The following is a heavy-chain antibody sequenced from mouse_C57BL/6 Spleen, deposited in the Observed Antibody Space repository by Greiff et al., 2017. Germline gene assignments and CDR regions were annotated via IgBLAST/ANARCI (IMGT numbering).Heavy chain of an antibody. CDR1: GYTFTSYW. CDR2: IHPNSGST. V-gene: IGHV1-64*01. Sequence: VQLQQPGAELVKPGASVKLSCKASGYTFTSYWMHWVKQRPGQGLEWLGMIHPNSGSTNYNEKFKSKATLTVDKSSSTAYMQLSSLTSDGSAVYYCARGGHGSNDYWGQGTTLTVSS. CDR3: ARGGHGSNDY. J-gene: IGHJ2*01. D-gene: IGHD1-1*01.